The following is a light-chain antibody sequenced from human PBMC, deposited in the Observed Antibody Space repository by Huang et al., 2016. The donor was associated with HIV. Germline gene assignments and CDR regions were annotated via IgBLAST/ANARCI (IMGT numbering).Light chain of an antibody. CDR3: QQHFSTPWT. CDR2: AAS. V-gene: IGKV1-NL1*01. J-gene: IGKJ1*01. Sequence: DIQMTQSPSSLSASVGDRVTVTCRASQGISNSLAWYQQKPGKAPKLLLSAASRLQSGVPTRFSGSGSGTDYTLTISSLQPEEFATYYCQQHFSTPWTFGQGTRVEIK. CDR1: QGISNS.